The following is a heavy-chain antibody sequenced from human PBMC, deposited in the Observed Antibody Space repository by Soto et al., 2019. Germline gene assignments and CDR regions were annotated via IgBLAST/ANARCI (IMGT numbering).Heavy chain of an antibody. V-gene: IGHV4-31*03. CDR3: ARGVLH. J-gene: IGHJ4*01. CDR2: ISYSGST. CDR1: GGSISSGGYY. Sequence: QVQLQESGPGLVQPSQTLSLTCTVSGGSISSGGYYCSWIRQHPGTGLDWLGHISYSGSTYYNTSPKSRVTISVDASRNKFSLIVNSGTAADTAVYYCARGVLHWGQGTLVTVSS.